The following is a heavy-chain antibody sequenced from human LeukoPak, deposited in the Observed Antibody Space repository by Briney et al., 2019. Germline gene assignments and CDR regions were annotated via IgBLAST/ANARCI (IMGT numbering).Heavy chain of an antibody. V-gene: IGHV1-8*01. CDR3: ARGPPNWGYDY. D-gene: IGHD7-27*01. CDR1: GYTFTSYD. J-gene: IGHJ4*02. Sequence: ASVQVSCKASGYTFTSYDFNWVRQATGQRPEWMGWMSPNSGDTGYAQKFQDRVTMTRNTTISTAYMELSSLRSDDTAVYYCARGPPNWGYDYWGPGTLVTFSS. CDR2: MSPNSGDT.